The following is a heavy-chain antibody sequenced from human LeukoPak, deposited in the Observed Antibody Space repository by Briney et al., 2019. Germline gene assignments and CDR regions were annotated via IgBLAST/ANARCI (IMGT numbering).Heavy chain of an antibody. CDR1: GFSFSTFW. CDR3: SRGLHNFDY. J-gene: IGHJ4*02. CDR2: IKLDGSEE. V-gene: IGHV3-7*04. Sequence: PGGSLRLSCAASGFSFSTFWMTWVRQAPGKGLEWVANIKLDGSEEYYVDSVKGRFTISRDSGKNSLYLQMSSLRAEDTAVYYCSRGLHNFDYWGQGTLVTVSS.